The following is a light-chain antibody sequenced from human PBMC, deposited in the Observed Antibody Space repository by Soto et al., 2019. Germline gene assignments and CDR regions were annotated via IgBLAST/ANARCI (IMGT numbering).Light chain of an antibody. CDR1: SSNIGAGYD. CDR3: QSYDSSLSGSYV. V-gene: IGLV1-40*01. CDR2: GNS. J-gene: IGLJ1*01. Sequence: QSVLTQPPSVSGAPGQRVTISCTGSSSNIGAGYDVHWYQQLPGTAPKLLIYGNSNRPSGVPDRFSGSKSGTSASLAITGLQAGDEADYYCQSYDSSLSGSYVFGTGTKVTVL.